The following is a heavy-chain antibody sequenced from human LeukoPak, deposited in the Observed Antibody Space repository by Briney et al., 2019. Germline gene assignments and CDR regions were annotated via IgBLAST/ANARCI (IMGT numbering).Heavy chain of an antibody. V-gene: IGHV4-30-4*01. Sequence: SETLSLTCTVSGGSISSGDYSWSWIRQPPGKGLEWIGYISYSGSTYYNPSLKSRVTISVDTSKNQFSLKLSSVTAADTAVYYCARVRIYYYDSSGYFPDYWGQGTLVTVSS. CDR2: ISYSGST. CDR3: ARVRIYYYDSSGYFPDY. J-gene: IGHJ4*02. CDR1: GGSISSGDYS. D-gene: IGHD3-22*01.